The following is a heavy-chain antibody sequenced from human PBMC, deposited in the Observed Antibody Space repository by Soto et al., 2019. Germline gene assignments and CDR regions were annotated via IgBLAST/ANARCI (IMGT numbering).Heavy chain of an antibody. J-gene: IGHJ4*02. D-gene: IGHD3-3*01. CDR1: GYTFTTYY. CDR2: VNPSDGTT. Sequence: QVQLVQSGAEVKKPGASVKLSCKASGYTFTTYYIHWVRQAPGQGLQWVGIVNPSDGTTSYAQRFQGRVTMTRDTSTSTVYMELRSLRSEDTAVYYCTRSITRFLEWLFDYWGQGTLLTVSS. CDR3: TRSITRFLEWLFDY. V-gene: IGHV1-46*03.